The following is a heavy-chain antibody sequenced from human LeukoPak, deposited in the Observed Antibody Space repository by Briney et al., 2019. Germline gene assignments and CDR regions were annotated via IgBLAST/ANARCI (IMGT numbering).Heavy chain of an antibody. J-gene: IGHJ4*02. CDR3: ARRRDSGSLQHFDY. Sequence: GGSLRLSCAASGFSNYTMHWVRQAPGKGLEWVAVISYDGSNKYYADSVKGRFTISRDNSKNTLYLQMNSLRAEDTAVYYCARRRDSGSLQHFDYWGQGTLVTVSS. CDR1: GFSNYT. CDR2: ISYDGSNK. V-gene: IGHV3-30*04. D-gene: IGHD1-26*01.